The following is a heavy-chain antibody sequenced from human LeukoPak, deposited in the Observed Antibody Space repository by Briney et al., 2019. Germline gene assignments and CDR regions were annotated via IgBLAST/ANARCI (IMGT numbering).Heavy chain of an antibody. Sequence: PSETLSLTCAVYGGSFSDYFWSWIRQPPGKGLEWIGEVHPSGRTNYKSSLKSRLTISVDTSKNQFSLSLSSVTAADTAVYFYASSSYDLLTGLGLTHDFWGQGTLVTVSS. J-gene: IGHJ4*02. CDR1: GGSFSDYF. CDR3: ASSSYDLLTGLGLTHDF. D-gene: IGHD3-9*01. CDR2: VHPSGRT. V-gene: IGHV4-34*01.